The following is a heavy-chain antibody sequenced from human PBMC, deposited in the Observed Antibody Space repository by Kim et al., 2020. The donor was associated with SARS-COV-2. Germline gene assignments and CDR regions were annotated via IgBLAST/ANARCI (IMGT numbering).Heavy chain of an antibody. V-gene: IGHV3-49*03. J-gene: IGHJ4*01. D-gene: IGHD3-10*01. Sequence: GGSLRLSCTASGFTFGDYAMTWFRQAPGKGLEWVGFIRSKAYGETTEYAASVRGRFTIAKDDSKTIAYLQMNSLKTEDTAVYYCTTVDLWFGQAPFDFWG. CDR3: TTVDLWFGQAPFDF. CDR1: GFTFGDYA. CDR2: IRSKAYGETT.